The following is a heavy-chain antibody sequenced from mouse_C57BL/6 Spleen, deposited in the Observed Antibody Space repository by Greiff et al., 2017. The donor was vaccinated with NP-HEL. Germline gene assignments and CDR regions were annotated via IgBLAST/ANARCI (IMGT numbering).Heavy chain of an antibody. D-gene: IGHD2-3*01. CDR2: SRNKANDYTT. CDR1: GFTFSDFY. V-gene: IGHV7-1*01. CDR3: ARSYDGFLWYFDV. J-gene: IGHJ1*03. Sequence: EVKVVESGGGLVQSGRSLRLSCATSGFTFSDFYMEWVRQAPGKGLEWIAASRNKANDYTTEYSASVKGRFIVSRDTSQSILYLQMNALRAEDTAIYYCARSYDGFLWYFDVWGTGTTVTVSS.